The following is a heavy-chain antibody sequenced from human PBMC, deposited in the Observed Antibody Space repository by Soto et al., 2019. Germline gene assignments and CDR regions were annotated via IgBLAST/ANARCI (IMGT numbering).Heavy chain of an antibody. V-gene: IGHV1-69*01. CDR1: GGPFGNSA. D-gene: IGHD3-16*01. CDR3: ARLRRDWGDAFDL. CDR2: IIPVFDKA. J-gene: IGHJ3*01. Sequence: QVQLVQSGADVKKPGSSVRVSCKTSGGPFGNSAISWVRQAPAQRLEWIGEIIPVFDKASYAQNFQGRLTITADDSTATVFMQLSSLRSEDTAVYFCARLRRDWGDAFDLWGQGTLVTVSS.